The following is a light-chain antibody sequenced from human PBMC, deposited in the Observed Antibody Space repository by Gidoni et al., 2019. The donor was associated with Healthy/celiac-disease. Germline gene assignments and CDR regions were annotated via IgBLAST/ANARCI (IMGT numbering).Light chain of an antibody. J-gene: IGKJ2*01. CDR2: DAS. CDR3: QQYDNLPYT. V-gene: IGKV1-33*01. CDR1: QDISNY. Sequence: DIQMTQSPSSLSASVGDRVTITCQASQDISNYLNWYQQKPGKAPKLLIYDASNLEKGVPSRFSGSGSGTDFTFTIISLQPEDIATYYCQQYDNLPYTFGQGTKLEIK.